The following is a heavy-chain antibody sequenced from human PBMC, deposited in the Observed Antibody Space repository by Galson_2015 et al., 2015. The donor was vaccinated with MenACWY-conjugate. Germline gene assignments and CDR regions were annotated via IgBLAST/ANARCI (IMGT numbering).Heavy chain of an antibody. V-gene: IGHV1-69*13. D-gene: IGHD4-17*01. J-gene: IGHJ5*02. Sequence: SVKVSCKASGGTFSSYAISWVRQAPGQGLEWMGGIIPIFGTANYAQKFQGRVTITADESTSTAYMELSSLRSEDTAVYYCAYPRGLRSMSRTNWFDPWGQGTLVTVSS. CDR1: GGTFSSYA. CDR3: AYPRGLRSMSRTNWFDP. CDR2: IIPIFGTA.